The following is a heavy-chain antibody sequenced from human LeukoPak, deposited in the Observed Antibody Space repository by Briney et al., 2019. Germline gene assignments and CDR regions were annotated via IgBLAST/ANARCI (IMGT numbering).Heavy chain of an antibody. Sequence: SETLSLTCTVSGGSISSYYWSWIRQPPGKGLEWIGYIYYSGSTNYNPSLKSRVTISVDTSKNQFSLKLSSVTAADTAVYYCARAGYYYDSSGYYYPFAFDIWGQGTMVTVSS. CDR3: ARAGYYYDSSGYYYPFAFDI. V-gene: IGHV4-59*01. CDR2: IYYSGST. CDR1: GGSISSYY. J-gene: IGHJ3*02. D-gene: IGHD3-22*01.